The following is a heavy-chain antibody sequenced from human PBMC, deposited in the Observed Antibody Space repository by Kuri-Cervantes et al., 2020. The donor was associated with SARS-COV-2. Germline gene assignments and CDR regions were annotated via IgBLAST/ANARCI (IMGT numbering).Heavy chain of an antibody. CDR1: GGSFSGYY. D-gene: IGHD6-6*01. CDR3: ARGPRWSIAASFDY. Sequence: GSLRLSCAVYGGSFSGYYWSWIRQPPGKGLEWIGEINHSGSTNYNPSLKSRVTISVGTSKNQFSLKLSPVTAADTAVYYCARGPRWSIAASFDYWGQGTLVTVSS. J-gene: IGHJ4*02. CDR2: INHSGST. V-gene: IGHV4-34*01.